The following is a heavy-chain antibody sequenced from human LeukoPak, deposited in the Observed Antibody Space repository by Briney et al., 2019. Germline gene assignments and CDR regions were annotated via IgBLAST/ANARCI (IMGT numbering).Heavy chain of an antibody. CDR2: IYYSGST. J-gene: IGHJ4*02. CDR3: ARHTMVRGVMGVDY. D-gene: IGHD3-10*01. CDR1: GGSISSYY. Sequence: SETLSLTCTASGGSISSYYWSWIRQPPGKGLEWIGYIYYSGSTNYNPSLKSRVTISVDTSKNQFSLKLSSVTAADTAVYYCARHTMVRGVMGVDYWGQGTLVTVSS. V-gene: IGHV4-59*08.